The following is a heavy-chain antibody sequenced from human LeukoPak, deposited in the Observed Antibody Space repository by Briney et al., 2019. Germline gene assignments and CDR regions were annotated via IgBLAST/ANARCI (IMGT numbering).Heavy chain of an antibody. V-gene: IGHV5-51*01. D-gene: IGHD2-2*01. Sequence: GESLKISCKGSGYSFITYWIGWVRQMPGKGLEWMEIINPGDSDTRYSPSFQGQVTISADKSISTAYLQWSSLKASDTAMYYCARHRRVLKGVVVVPAAGDYMDVWGKGTTVTVSS. CDR3: ARHRRVLKGVVVVPAAGDYMDV. CDR2: INPGDSDT. J-gene: IGHJ6*03. CDR1: GYSFITYW.